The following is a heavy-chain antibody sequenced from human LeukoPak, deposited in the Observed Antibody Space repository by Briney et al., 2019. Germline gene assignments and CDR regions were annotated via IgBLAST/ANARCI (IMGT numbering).Heavy chain of an antibody. D-gene: IGHD2-2*01. CDR2: ISGSGGST. CDR3: AKGGQGVVPAAIAY. J-gene: IGHJ4*02. CDR1: GFTFSNYA. Sequence: GGSLRLSCAASGFTFSNYAMNWVRRAPGKGLEWVSAISGSGGSTYYADSVKGRFTISRDNSKNTLYLQMNSLRAENTAVYYCAKGGQGVVPAAIAYWGQGTLVTVSS. V-gene: IGHV3-23*01.